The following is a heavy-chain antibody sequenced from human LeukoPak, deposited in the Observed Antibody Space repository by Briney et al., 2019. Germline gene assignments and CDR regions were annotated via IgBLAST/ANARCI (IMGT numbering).Heavy chain of an antibody. CDR3: AKDLDILTGLYYYYAMDV. D-gene: IGHD3-9*01. J-gene: IGHJ6*02. V-gene: IGHV3-23*01. CDR2: ISGSGGNT. Sequence: GGSLRLSCAASGFPFSDTWMSWVRQAPGKGLEWVSTISGSGGNTYYADSVKGRFTISRDNSKNTLYLQMNSLRAEDTAVYYCAKDLDILTGLYYYYAMDVWGQGTTVTVSS. CDR1: GFPFSDTW.